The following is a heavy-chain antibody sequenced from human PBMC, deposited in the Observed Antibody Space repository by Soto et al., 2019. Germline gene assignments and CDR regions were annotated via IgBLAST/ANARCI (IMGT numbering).Heavy chain of an antibody. CDR2: IFHSGST. CDR1: GASIRSNNR. D-gene: IGHD1-26*01. V-gene: IGHV4-4*02. CDR3: ARVYSGSYSDS. J-gene: IGHJ4*02. Sequence: QVQLQESGPGLVKPSGTLSLTCAVSGASIRSNNRWSWVRQPPGKGLEWIGEIFHSGSTNYNPSLTTRLTISVDMSKNHFSLTLSSVTAADTAVYYCARVYSGSYSDSWGRGTLVTVSS.